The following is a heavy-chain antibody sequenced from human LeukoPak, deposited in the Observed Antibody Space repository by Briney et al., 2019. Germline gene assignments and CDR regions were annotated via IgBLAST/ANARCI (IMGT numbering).Heavy chain of an antibody. CDR1: GYPFSGYY. CDR3: ARGLWQQGVFGY. V-gene: IGHV1-2*06. Sequence: ASVKVSCKSSGYPFSGYYMNWVRQAPGQGLEWMGLINPNSGDTNYAQKFQGRVTMTSDTSISTAYMELSRLRSDDTAVYYCARGLWQQGVFGYWGQGTLVTVSS. CDR2: INPNSGDT. J-gene: IGHJ4*02. D-gene: IGHD6-13*01.